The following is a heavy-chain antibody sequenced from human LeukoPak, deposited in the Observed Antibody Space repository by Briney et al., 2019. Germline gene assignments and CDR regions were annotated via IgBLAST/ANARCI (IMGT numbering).Heavy chain of an antibody. Sequence: SETLSLTCTVSGGSISNYYWSWIRQPPGKGLEWIGYIFYSGSTNYNPSLKSRVTISVDTSKNQFSLKLSSVTAADTAVYYCARGDTMIVADDAFDIWGQGTMVTVSS. CDR2: IFYSGST. J-gene: IGHJ3*02. V-gene: IGHV4-59*12. CDR1: GGSISNYY. CDR3: ARGDTMIVADDAFDI. D-gene: IGHD3-22*01.